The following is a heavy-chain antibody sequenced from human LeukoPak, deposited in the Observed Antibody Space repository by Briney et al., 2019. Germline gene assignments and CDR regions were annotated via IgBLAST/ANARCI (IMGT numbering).Heavy chain of an antibody. CDR2: INHSGST. CDR3: ARGRSLDIVVVPAAPYYFDY. J-gene: IGHJ4*02. Sequence: KPSEALSLTCAVYGGSFSGYYWSWIRQPPGKGLEWIGEINHSGSTNYNPSLKSRVTISVDTSKNQFSLKLSSVTAADTAVYYCARGRSLDIVVVPAAPYYFDYWGQGTLVTVSS. D-gene: IGHD2-2*03. V-gene: IGHV4-34*01. CDR1: GGSFSGYY.